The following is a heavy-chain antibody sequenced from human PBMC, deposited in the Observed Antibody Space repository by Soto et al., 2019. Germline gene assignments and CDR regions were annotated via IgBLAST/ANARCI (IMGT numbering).Heavy chain of an antibody. CDR2: INAHSGGT. V-gene: IGHV1-2*02. D-gene: IGHD6-6*01. CDR3: AKDLTRQLAYWLDP. CDR1: GFSFTGYY. J-gene: IGHJ5*02. Sequence: ASVKVSCKASGFSFTGYYIHWLRQAPGQGLEWMGWINAHSGGTEYAQKFQGRVTLTREMSIATAYLTLTSLTSDDTALYYCAKDLTRQLAYWLDPWGQGTQVTV.